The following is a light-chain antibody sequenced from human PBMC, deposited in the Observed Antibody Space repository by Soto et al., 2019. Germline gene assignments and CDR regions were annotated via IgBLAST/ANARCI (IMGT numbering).Light chain of an antibody. CDR3: KHYGSSTM. CDR1: QSVSDSY. V-gene: IGKV3-20*01. J-gene: IGKJ3*01. CDR2: AS. Sequence: ELVLTQSPGTLSLSPGERATLSCRASQSVSDSYLAWYQQKSGQAPRLFTYASSRATGIPDRFSGSGSGTEFTLSISRLEPDDFTVYYCKHYGSSTMFGPGTRVDMK.